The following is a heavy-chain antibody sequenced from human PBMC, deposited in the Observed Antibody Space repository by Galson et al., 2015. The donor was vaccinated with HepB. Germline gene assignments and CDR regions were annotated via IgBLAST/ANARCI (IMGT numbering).Heavy chain of an antibody. D-gene: IGHD3-22*01. CDR1: GFTFSDYY. CDR2: ISSSSSYT. J-gene: IGHJ2*01. CDR3: ARVGHYYDSSGYYYTEINYWYFDL. V-gene: IGHV3-11*05. Sequence: SLRLSCAASGFTFSDYYMSWIRQAPGKGLEWVSYISSSSSYTNYADSVKGRFTISRDNAKNSLYLQMNSLRAEDTAVYYCARVGHYYDSSGYYYTEINYWYFDLWGRGTLVTVSS.